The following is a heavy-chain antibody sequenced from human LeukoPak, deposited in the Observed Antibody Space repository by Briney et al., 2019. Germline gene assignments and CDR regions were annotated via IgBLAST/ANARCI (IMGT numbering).Heavy chain of an antibody. J-gene: IGHJ4*02. D-gene: IGHD3-10*01. CDR2: IWYGGSNK. V-gene: IGHV3-33*08. CDR1: GFTFSSYG. CDR3: ARARGAGPGAHFDY. Sequence: GGSLRLSCAASGFTFSSYGMHWVRQAPGKGLEWVAVIWYGGSNKYYADSVKGRFTISRDNSKNTLYLQMNSLRAEDTAVYYCARARGAGPGAHFDYWGQGTLVTVSS.